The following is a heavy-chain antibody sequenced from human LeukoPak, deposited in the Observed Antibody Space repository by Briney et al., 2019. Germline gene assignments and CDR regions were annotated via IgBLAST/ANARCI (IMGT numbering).Heavy chain of an antibody. CDR2: SFPGDSGT. J-gene: IGHJ4*02. V-gene: IGHV5-51*01. CDR3: ARCGTIGTGGDY. D-gene: IGHD1-1*01. Sequence: AEPLQISSKGSAYIFTTYCIDCGRHMPGKGLEWMGDSFPGDSGTRYNPSFQGQVTISADQSISTAYLQWSSLKASDSAMYYCARCGTIGTGGDYWGQGTLVTVSS. CDR1: AYIFTTYC.